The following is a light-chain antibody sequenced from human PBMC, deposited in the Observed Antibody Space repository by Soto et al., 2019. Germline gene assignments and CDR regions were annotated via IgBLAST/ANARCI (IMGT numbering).Light chain of an antibody. Sequence: VVTQEPSLTVSPGGTVTLTCGSSTGAVTSGHYPYWFQQKPGQAPRTLIYDTSNKHSWTPARFSGSLLGGKAALTLSGAQPEDEAEYYCLLSYSGARGVFGGGTQLTVL. J-gene: IGLJ2*01. CDR2: DTS. V-gene: IGLV7-46*01. CDR3: LLSYSGARGV. CDR1: TGAVTSGHY.